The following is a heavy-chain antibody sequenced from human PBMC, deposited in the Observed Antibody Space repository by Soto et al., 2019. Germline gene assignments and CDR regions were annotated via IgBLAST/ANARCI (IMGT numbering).Heavy chain of an antibody. CDR1: GFTFSNYG. CDR2: LSGSGDRT. J-gene: IGHJ6*03. CDR3: ARGHGGWQFYYMDV. D-gene: IGHD6-19*01. Sequence: ESGGGLVQPGGSLRLSCAASGFTFSNYGMSWVRQAPGKGLEWVSGLSGSGDRTYYVDSVKGRFTISRDNSKNTLFLQMSSLRAEDTALYFCARGHGGWQFYYMDVWGEGTTVNVSS. V-gene: IGHV3-23*01.